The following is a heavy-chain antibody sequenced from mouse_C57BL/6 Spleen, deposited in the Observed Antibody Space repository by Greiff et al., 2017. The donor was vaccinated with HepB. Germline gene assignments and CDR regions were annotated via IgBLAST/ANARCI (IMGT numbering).Heavy chain of an antibody. D-gene: IGHD1-1*01. CDR1: GYTLTSYD. CDR2: IYPRDGST. CDR3: ARGGLFDWFAY. Sequence: QVQLQQSGPELVKPGASVKLSCKASGYTLTSYDINWVKQRPGQGLEWIGWIYPRDGSTKYNEKFKGKATLTVDTSSSTAYMELHSLTSEDSAVYFCARGGLFDWFAYWGQGTLVTVSA. J-gene: IGHJ3*01. V-gene: IGHV1-85*01.